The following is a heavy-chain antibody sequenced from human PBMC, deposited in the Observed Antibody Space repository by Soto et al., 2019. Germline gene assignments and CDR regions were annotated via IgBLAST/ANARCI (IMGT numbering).Heavy chain of an antibody. V-gene: IGHV3-23*01. CDR2: ISASGAYT. CDR1: GFTFSSYA. Sequence: AGGSLRLSCAASGFTFSSYAVSWARQTPGKGLEWVSTISASGAYTYYADSVKGRFTISRDNSKNTLYLQMRSLRAGDTATYYCAKEVIAARPSYFDYWGQGTLVTVSS. CDR3: AKEVIAARPSYFDY. D-gene: IGHD6-6*01. J-gene: IGHJ4*02.